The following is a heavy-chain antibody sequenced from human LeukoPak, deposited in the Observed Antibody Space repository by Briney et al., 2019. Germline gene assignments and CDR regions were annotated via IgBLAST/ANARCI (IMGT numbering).Heavy chain of an antibody. D-gene: IGHD3-22*01. CDR3: AKNGHYYDTSGYYSIPDF. CDR2: IYYSGST. V-gene: IGHV4-59*08. CDR1: GGSISSYY. J-gene: IGHJ4*02. Sequence: KASETLSLTCTVSGGSISSYYWSWIRQPPGKGLEWIGYIYYSGSTNYNPSLKSRVTISVDTSKNQISLKLSSVTAADTAVYYCAKNGHYYDTSGYYSIPDFWGQGTLVTVSS.